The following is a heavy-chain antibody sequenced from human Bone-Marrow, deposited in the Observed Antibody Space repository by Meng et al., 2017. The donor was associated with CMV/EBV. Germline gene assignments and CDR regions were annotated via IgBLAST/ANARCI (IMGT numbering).Heavy chain of an antibody. CDR2: MRYDGTNK. J-gene: IGHJ4*02. V-gene: IGHV3-33*08. Sequence: GESLKISCAASGFTFSNYAMHWVRQAPGKGLEWVAGMRYDGTNKYYADSVKGRFTISRDTSKNTLYLQMNSLRGDDTAVYYCVKADTALVGLYYFDHWGQGILVTVYS. CDR3: VKADTALVGLYYFDH. CDR1: GFTFSNYA. D-gene: IGHD5-18*01.